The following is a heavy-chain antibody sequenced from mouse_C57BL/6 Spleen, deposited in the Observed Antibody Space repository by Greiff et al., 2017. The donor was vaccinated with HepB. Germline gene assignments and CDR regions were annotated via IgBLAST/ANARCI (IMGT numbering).Heavy chain of an antibody. CDR1: GYTFTSYW. V-gene: IGHV1-50*01. CDR2: IDPSDSYT. Sequence: VQLQQPGAELVKPGASVKLSCKASGYTFTSYWMQWVKQRPGQGLEWIGEIDPSDSYTNYNQKFKGKATLTVDTSSSTAYMQLSSLTSEDSAVYYCARCGSSYYWYFDVWGTGTTVTVSS. D-gene: IGHD1-1*01. CDR3: ARCGSSYYWYFDV. J-gene: IGHJ1*03.